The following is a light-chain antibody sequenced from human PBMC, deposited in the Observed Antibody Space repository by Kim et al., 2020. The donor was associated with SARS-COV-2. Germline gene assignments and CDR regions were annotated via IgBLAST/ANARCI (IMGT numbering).Light chain of an antibody. J-gene: IGKJ2*01. V-gene: IGKV1-9*01. CDR1: QDISTY. CDR2: AAS. Sequence: DIQLTQSPSFLSASVGDRVTITCRASQDISTYLAWYQQNPGKAPKLLIYAASTLESGVPSRFSGSGSGTEFTLTISSLQPEDFATDYCQHLNSYPLFGQGTKLEI. CDR3: QHLNSYPL.